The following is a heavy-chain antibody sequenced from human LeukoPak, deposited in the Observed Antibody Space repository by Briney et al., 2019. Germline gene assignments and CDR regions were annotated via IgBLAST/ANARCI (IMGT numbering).Heavy chain of an antibody. J-gene: IGHJ4*02. D-gene: IGHD3-10*01. CDR3: ARVDLITMVRGVHPPGDY. CDR2: ISAYNGNT. V-gene: IGHV1-18*01. CDR1: GYTFTSYG. Sequence: EASVKVSCKASGYTFTSYGISWVRQAPGQGLEWMGWISAYNGNTNYAQKLQGRVTMTTDTSTSTAYMELRSLRSDDTAVYYCARVDLITMVRGVHPPGDYWGQGTLVTVSS.